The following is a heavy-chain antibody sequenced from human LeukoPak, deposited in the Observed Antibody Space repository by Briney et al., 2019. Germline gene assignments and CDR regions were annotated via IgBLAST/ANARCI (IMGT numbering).Heavy chain of an antibody. D-gene: IGHD3-22*01. Sequence: GGSLRLSCAASGFTFSSYSMNWVRQAPGKGLEWVSSISSSSSYIYYADSVKGRFTISRANAKNSLYLQMNSLRAEDTAVYYCASDLYYYDSSGYYPGAFDIWGQGTMVTVSS. CDR2: ISSSSSYI. CDR1: GFTFSSYS. J-gene: IGHJ3*02. CDR3: ASDLYYYDSSGYYPGAFDI. V-gene: IGHV3-21*01.